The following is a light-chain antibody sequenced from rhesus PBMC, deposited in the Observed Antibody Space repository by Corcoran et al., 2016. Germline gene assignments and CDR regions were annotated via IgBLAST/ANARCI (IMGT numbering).Light chain of an antibody. J-gene: IGKJ4*01. CDR3: QHYYSTT. Sequence: DIQMTQSPSSLSASVGDRVTITCRASQGITNDLAWYQQKPGETPKLLIYEASSLQSWIPSRFGGSGSGTDFTLTLSSLQPEDFATYYCQHYYSTTFGGGTKVEIK. CDR2: EAS. V-gene: IGKV1-25*01. CDR1: QGITND.